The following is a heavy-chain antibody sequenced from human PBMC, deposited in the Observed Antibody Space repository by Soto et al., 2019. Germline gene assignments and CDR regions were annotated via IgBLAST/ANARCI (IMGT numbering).Heavy chain of an antibody. CDR3: AHKGGRGAGMDV. CDR2: TYWDDDK. J-gene: IGHJ6*02. Sequence: QITLKESGPTLVKPTQTLTLTWSSSGISLSTSGEGVGWIRQPPGKALEWLALTYWDDDKRYSPSLKSRLTITKDTSRNQVVLTMTNMDPVDTATYYCAHKGGRGAGMDVWGQGTTVTVSS. D-gene: IGHD2-15*01. V-gene: IGHV2-5*02. CDR1: GISLSTSGEG.